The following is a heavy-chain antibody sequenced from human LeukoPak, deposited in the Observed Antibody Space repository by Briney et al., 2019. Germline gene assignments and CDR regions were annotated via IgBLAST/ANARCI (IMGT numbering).Heavy chain of an antibody. Sequence: PGGSLRLSCAASGFTFSDYYMSWIRQAPGKGLEWVSYISGVSTYTNYADSVKGRFTISRDNAKNSLYLQMNNLRAEDTAVYYCARGGITGTTVFDWLLSDYWGQGTLVTVSS. CDR3: ARGGITGTTVFDWLLSDY. CDR1: GFTFSDYY. V-gene: IGHV3-11*05. J-gene: IGHJ4*02. CDR2: ISGVSTYT. D-gene: IGHD1-7*01.